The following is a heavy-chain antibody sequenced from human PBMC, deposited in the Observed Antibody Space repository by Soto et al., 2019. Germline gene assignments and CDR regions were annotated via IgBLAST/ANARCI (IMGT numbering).Heavy chain of an antibody. J-gene: IGHJ6*02. CDR1: GGSFSGYY. D-gene: IGHD3-10*01. Sequence: SETLSLTCAVYGGSFSGYYWSWIRQPPGKGLEWIGEINHSGSTNYNPSLKSRVTISVDTSKNQFSLKLSSVTAADTAVYYWARGPESVTGSGSNGGYYYYGMDVWGQGTTVTVSS. CDR3: ARGPESVTGSGSNGGYYYYGMDV. CDR2: INHSGST. V-gene: IGHV4-34*01.